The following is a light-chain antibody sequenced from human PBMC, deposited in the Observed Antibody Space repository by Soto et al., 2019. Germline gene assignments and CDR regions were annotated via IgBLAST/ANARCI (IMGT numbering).Light chain of an antibody. CDR1: SSDVGGYNY. V-gene: IGLV2-14*01. J-gene: IGLJ1*01. CDR3: SSYTSSSTYV. CDR2: DVS. Sequence: QSALTQPASVSGSPRQSITISCTGTSSDVGGYNYVSWYQQHPGKVPKLMIYDVSIRPSGVSDRFSGSKSGNTASLTISGLQAEDEADYYCSSYTSSSTYVFGTGTKLTVL.